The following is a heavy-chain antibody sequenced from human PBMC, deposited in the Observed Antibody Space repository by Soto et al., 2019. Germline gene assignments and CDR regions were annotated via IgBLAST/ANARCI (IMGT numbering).Heavy chain of an antibody. CDR2: MSDDGSKK. J-gene: IGHJ4*02. CDR3: AKELRETGGYYFDC. Sequence: QVQLVESGGGVVQPGRSLRLSCAASGFSFSKYGMHWVRQAAGKGLEWVAEMSDDGSKKYYGDSVKGRFTISRDNSKNKLYLLMDSLRPEDTAMYYCAKELRETGGYYFDCWGQGTLVTVSS. V-gene: IGHV3-30*18. D-gene: IGHD3-16*01. CDR1: GFSFSKYG.